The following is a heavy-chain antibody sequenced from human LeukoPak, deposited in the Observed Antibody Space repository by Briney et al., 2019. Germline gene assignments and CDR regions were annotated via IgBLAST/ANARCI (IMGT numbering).Heavy chain of an antibody. J-gene: IGHJ4*02. Sequence: PGGSLRLSRAASGFTFSDYYMRWIRQAPGKGLEWVGRIKSKTHGGTTDYAAPVKGRFTISRDDSKNKLYLQMTSLKTEDTAVYYCTTGEPSITIFGVVIYEDYFDYWGQGTLVTVSS. CDR1: GFTFSDYY. D-gene: IGHD3-3*01. CDR2: IKSKTHGGTT. V-gene: IGHV3-15*01. CDR3: TTGEPSITIFGVVIYEDYFDY.